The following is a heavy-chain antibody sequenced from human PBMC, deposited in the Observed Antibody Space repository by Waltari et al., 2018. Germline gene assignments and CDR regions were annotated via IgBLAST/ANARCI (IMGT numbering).Heavy chain of an antibody. CDR3: TTAAYYYAPADY. CDR2: IYPGGST. J-gene: IGHJ4*02. Sequence: EVQLVASGGGLIQPGGSLRLSCAASGFTVSDNYMSWVRQAPGKGLEWVSIIYPGGSTKYADSVKGRFTISRDNSKNTLFLQMNSRRAEDTAVFYCTTAAYYYAPADYWGQGTLVTVSS. D-gene: IGHD3-10*01. CDR1: GFTVSDNY. V-gene: IGHV3-53*01.